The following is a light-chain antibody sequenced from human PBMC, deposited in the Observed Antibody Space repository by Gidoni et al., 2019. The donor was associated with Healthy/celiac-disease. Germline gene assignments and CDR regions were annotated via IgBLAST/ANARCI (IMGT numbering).Light chain of an antibody. CDR2: EVS. CDR3: SLYTSSSTSVV. Sequence: QSALTQPPSVSGSPGQSVTISCTGTSSDVGSYNRVSWYQQPPGTAPKPMIYEVSNRPSGVPDRFSGPKSGNTASLTISGLQAEDEADYYCSLYTSSSTSVVFGGGTKLTVL. V-gene: IGLV2-18*01. CDR1: SSDVGSYNR. J-gene: IGLJ2*01.